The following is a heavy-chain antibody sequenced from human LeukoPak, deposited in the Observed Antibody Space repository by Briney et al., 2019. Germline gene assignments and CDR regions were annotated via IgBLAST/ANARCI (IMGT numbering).Heavy chain of an antibody. CDR2: ISSSGSTI. CDR1: GFTFSSYE. V-gene: IGHV3-48*03. CDR3: ARTSGSYSDNWFDP. Sequence: GGSLRLSCAASGFTFSSYEMNWVRQAPGKGLEWVSCISSSGSTIYYADSVKGRFTISRDNAKNSLYLQMNSLRAEDTAVYYCARTSGSYSDNWFDPWGQGTLVTVSS. J-gene: IGHJ5*02. D-gene: IGHD1-26*01.